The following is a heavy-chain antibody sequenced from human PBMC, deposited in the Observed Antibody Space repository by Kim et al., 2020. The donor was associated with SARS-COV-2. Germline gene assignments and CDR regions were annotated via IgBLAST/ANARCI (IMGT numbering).Heavy chain of an antibody. CDR3: AKHGGGMASSFDY. J-gene: IGHJ4*02. CDR1: GGSISSITYF. Sequence: SETLSLTCTVSGGSISSITYFWVCIRQAPGMALACITSRYNSQSDCSVPYHESRVTISVHTSKNQVSLKLTSVTAADTAVYYCAKHGGGMASSFDYWGQRSLATVSS. D-gene: IGHD3-16*01. CDR2: RYNSQSD. V-gene: IGHV4-39*01.